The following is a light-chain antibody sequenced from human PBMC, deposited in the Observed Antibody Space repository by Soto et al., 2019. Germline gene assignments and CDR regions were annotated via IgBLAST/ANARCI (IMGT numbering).Light chain of an antibody. Sequence: DIPMTQSPSSVSASVGDRVTITCRASQGISSRLAWYQQKPGKAPNLLIYAASSLQSGVPSRFSGSGSETDFTLTIGSLQPEDFATYYCPQSNSFPLTFGGGTKVEIK. CDR2: AAS. CDR1: QGISSR. CDR3: PQSNSFPLT. J-gene: IGKJ4*01. V-gene: IGKV1-12*01.